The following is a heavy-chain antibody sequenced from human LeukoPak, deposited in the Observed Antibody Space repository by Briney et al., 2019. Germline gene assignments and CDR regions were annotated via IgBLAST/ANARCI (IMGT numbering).Heavy chain of an antibody. CDR1: GFTFDDYT. J-gene: IGHJ5*02. V-gene: IGHV3-7*01. CDR3: ARGGAVAGRFDP. CDR2: MKEDGSDI. D-gene: IGHD6-19*01. Sequence: GGSLRHSYAASGFTFDDYTMSWVRQAPGKGLEWVAKMKEDGSDIHYVDSVRGRFSISRDYAKDSLYLQMNSLRVDDTAVYYCARGGAVAGRFDPWGQGTQVTVSS.